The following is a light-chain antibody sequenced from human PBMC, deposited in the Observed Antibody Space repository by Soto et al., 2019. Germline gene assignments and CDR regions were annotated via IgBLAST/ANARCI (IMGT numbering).Light chain of an antibody. Sequence: PSSLSASVEDRSTITCRASQSSSSYVKCEQQHPGKAPKLLIYAASSLQSGVPSRFSGGAAATDSTLTISSLQPEDFATYYCQQSYSTPRTFGQGTKV. V-gene: IGKV1-39*01. CDR2: AAS. CDR1: QSSSSY. CDR3: QQSYSTPRT. J-gene: IGKJ1*01.